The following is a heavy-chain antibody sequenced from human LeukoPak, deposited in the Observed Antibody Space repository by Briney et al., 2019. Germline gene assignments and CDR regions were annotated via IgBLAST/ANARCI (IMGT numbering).Heavy chain of an antibody. V-gene: IGHV3-21*01. CDR1: GFTFSSYS. J-gene: IGHJ4*02. Sequence: PGGSLRLSCAASGFTFSSYSMNWVRQAPGKGLEWVSSISSSSSYIYYADSVKGRFTISRDNAKNSLYLQMNSLRAEDTAVYYCARAELKYSSRWYYFDYWGQGTLVTVSS. CDR3: ARAELKYSSRWYYFDY. D-gene: IGHD6-13*01. CDR2: ISSSSSYI.